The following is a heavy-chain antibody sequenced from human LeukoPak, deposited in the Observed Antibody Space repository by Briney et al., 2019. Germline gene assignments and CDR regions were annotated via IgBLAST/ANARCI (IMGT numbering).Heavy chain of an antibody. CDR2: IIPILGIA. V-gene: IGHV1-69*04. J-gene: IGHJ4*02. CDR1: GGTFSSYA. D-gene: IGHD3-22*01. Sequence: SVKVSCKASGGTFSSYAISWVRQAPGQGLEWMGRIIPILGIANYAQKFQGRVTITADKSTSTAYMELSSLRSEDTAVYYCARDPYYYDSSGYLNYWGQGALVTVSS. CDR3: ARDPYYYDSSGYLNY.